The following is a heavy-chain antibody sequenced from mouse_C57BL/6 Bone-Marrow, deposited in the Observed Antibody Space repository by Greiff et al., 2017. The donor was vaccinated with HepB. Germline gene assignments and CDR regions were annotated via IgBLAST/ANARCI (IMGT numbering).Heavy chain of an antibody. CDR2: ISSGGSYT. CDR3: ARRTTVVASFDY. Sequence: EVKLMESGGDLVKPGGSLKLSCAASGFTFSSYGMSWVRQTPDKRLEWVATISSGGSYTYYPASVKGRFTISRDNAKNTLYLQMSRLKSEDTAMYYCARRTTVVASFDYWGPGTTLTVSS. V-gene: IGHV5-6*02. CDR1: GFTFSSYG. J-gene: IGHJ2*01. D-gene: IGHD1-1*01.